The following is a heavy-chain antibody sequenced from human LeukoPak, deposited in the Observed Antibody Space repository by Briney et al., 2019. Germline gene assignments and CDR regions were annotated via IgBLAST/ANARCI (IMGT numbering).Heavy chain of an antibody. CDR3: ARHASGVFDH. CDR1: GGSIGRSSY. Sequence: PSESLSLTCTVSGGSIGRSSYWAWLRQTPGKPLDWIVSIDSGGDTDHNPSLKSRVYMSVDSSTKHFSLELTSLTATDTGIYYCARHASGVFDHWGQGTLVTVSS. J-gene: IGHJ4*02. D-gene: IGHD1-26*01. CDR2: IDSGGDT. V-gene: IGHV4-39*01.